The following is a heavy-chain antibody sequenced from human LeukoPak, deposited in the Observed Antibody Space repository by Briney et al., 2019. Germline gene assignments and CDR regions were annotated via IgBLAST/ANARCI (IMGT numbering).Heavy chain of an antibody. Sequence: SQTLSLTCTVSGGSISSGGYYWSWIRQPPGKGLEWIGYIYHSGSTYYNPSLKSRVTISVDTSKNQFSLKLSSVTAADTAVYYCARDPLYYYDSSGYGYWGQGTLVTVSS. V-gene: IGHV4-30-2*01. CDR1: GGSISSGGYY. CDR2: IYHSGST. CDR3: ARDPLYYYDSSGYGY. J-gene: IGHJ4*02. D-gene: IGHD3-22*01.